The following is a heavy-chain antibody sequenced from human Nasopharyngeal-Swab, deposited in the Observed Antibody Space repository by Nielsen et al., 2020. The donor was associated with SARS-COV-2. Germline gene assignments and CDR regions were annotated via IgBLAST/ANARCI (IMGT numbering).Heavy chain of an antibody. V-gene: IGHV3-23*01. CDR1: GFTFSSYA. J-gene: IGHJ5*02. CDR3: AKGLGQQLVNWFDP. Sequence: GESLKISCAASGFTFSSYAMSWARQAPGKGLEWVSAISGSGGSTYYADSVKGRFTISRDNSKNTLYLQMNSLRAEDTAVYYCAKGLGQQLVNWFDPWGQGTLVTVSS. CDR2: ISGSGGST. D-gene: IGHD6-13*01.